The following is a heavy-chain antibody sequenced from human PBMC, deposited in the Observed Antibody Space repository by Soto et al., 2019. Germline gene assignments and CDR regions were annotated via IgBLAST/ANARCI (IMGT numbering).Heavy chain of an antibody. CDR2: ISASNGNT. J-gene: IGHJ6*02. V-gene: IGHV1-18*01. CDR3: ARDSVRYSRDGLCYQGYNYFAMDV. CDR1: GYTFTSYG. Sequence: ASVKVSCKASGYTFTSYGFSWVRQAPGQGLEWMGWISASNGNTNYAQKRQGRVTMTTDTSTGTAYMELRSLRSDDTATYYCARDSVRYSRDGLCYQGYNYFAMDVWGQETTVTVS. D-gene: IGHD2-8*01.